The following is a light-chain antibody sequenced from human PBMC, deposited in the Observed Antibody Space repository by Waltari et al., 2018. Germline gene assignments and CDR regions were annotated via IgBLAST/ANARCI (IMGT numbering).Light chain of an antibody. V-gene: IGLV2-14*03. CDR3: GSYSGTTTFV. Sequence: QSALAPPASGSGSPGQSITISCTGSVRDVGGYNYFPCYQHHPGKTPIVIIYDVSDRPSGVSNRFSGSKSGNTASLTIAGLQAEDEADYYCGSYSGTTTFVFGTGTYVTVL. CDR2: DVS. J-gene: IGLJ1*01. CDR1: VRDVGGYNY.